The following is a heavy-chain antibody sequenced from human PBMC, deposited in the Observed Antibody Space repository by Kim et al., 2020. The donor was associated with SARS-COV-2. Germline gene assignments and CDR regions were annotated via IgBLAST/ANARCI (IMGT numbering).Heavy chain of an antibody. V-gene: IGHV4-39*01. J-gene: IGHJ5*02. Sequence: SETLSLTCTASGGSISSSSYYWGWIRQPPGKGLEWIGSIYYSGSTYYNPSLKSRVTISVDTSKNQFSLKLSSVTAADTAVYYCARQYGNEITIFGVVIIRNWFDPWGQGTLVTVSS. CDR2: IYYSGST. D-gene: IGHD3-3*01. CDR3: ARQYGNEITIFGVVIIRNWFDP. CDR1: GGSISSSSYY.